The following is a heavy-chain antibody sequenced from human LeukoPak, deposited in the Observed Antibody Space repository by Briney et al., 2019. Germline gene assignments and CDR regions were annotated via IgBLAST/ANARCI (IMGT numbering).Heavy chain of an antibody. CDR2: IYYSGST. Sequence: KPSETLSLTCTVSGGSVRSGSYYWSWIRQPPGKGLEWIGYIYYSGSTNYNPSLKSRVTISVDTSKNQFSLKLSSVTAADTAVYYCARAHSSGRTFDYWGQGTLVTVSS. CDR1: GGSVRSGSYY. J-gene: IGHJ4*02. CDR3: ARAHSSGRTFDY. V-gene: IGHV4-61*01. D-gene: IGHD3-22*01.